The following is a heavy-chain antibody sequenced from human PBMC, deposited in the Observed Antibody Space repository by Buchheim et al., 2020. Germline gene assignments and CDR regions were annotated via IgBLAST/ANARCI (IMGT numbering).Heavy chain of an antibody. J-gene: IGHJ4*02. D-gene: IGHD3-10*01. CDR1: GFTFSSYA. Sequence: QVQLVESGGGVVQPGRSLRLSCAASGFTFSSYAMHWVRQAPGKGLEWVAVISYDGSNKYYADSVKGRFNISRDNSKNTLYLQMNSLRAEDTAVYYCARAVLLWFGEFDYWGQGTL. CDR3: ARAVLLWFGEFDY. V-gene: IGHV3-30*04. CDR2: ISYDGSNK.